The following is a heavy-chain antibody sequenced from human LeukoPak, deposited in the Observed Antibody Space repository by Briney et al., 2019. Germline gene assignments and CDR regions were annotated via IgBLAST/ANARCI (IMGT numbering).Heavy chain of an antibody. CDR1: GGSISSGGYY. CDR2: IYYSGST. CDR3: ARRCSGPTCYTDAYDI. V-gene: IGHV4-31*03. Sequence: PSQTLSLTCTVSGGSISSGGYYWSWIRQHPGKGLEWIGYIYYSGSTYYNPSLKSRVTISVDTSKNQFSLKLSSVTAADTAVYYCARRCSGPTCYTDAYDIWGQGTMVTVSS. D-gene: IGHD2-2*02. J-gene: IGHJ3*02.